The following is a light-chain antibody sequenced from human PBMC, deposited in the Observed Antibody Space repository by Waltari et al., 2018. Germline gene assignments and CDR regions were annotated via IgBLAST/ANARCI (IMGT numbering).Light chain of an antibody. J-gene: IGKJ4*01. Sequence: EIVFTQSPGTLSLSPGERATLSCRASQSVSSSYLAWYQQKPGQAPRLLIYGASSRATGIPDRFSGSGSGTDFTLTISRLEPEDFAVYYCQQYGSSPPVTFGGGTKVEIK. CDR2: GAS. V-gene: IGKV3-20*01. CDR3: QQYGSSPPVT. CDR1: QSVSSSY.